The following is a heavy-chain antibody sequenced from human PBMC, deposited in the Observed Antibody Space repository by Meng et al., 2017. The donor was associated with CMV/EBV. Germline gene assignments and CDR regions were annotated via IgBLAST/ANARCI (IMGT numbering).Heavy chain of an antibody. Sequence: ESLKISCAVYGGSFSGYYWSWIRQPPGKGLEWIGEINHSGSTNYNPSLKSRVTISVDTSKNQFSLKLSSVTAADTAVYYCAKVRRVVTKGSDYGMDVWGQGTTVTVSS. J-gene: IGHJ6*02. D-gene: IGHD3-3*01. CDR1: GGSFSGYY. CDR2: INHSGST. V-gene: IGHV4-34*01. CDR3: AKVRRVVTKGSDYGMDV.